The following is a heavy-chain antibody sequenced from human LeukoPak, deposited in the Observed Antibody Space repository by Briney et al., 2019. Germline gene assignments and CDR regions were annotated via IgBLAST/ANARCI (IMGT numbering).Heavy chain of an antibody. J-gene: IGHJ5*02. CDR3: ARSFAA. Sequence: GGSLRLSCTASGFTFSGAWMTWVRQAPGKGLEWVANIREDGTEKNYVDSVKGRFTISRDNAKNSLFLQMSNLRDDDTAIYYCARSFAAWGQGTLVTVSS. CDR1: GFTFSGAW. CDR2: IREDGTEK. V-gene: IGHV3-7*01.